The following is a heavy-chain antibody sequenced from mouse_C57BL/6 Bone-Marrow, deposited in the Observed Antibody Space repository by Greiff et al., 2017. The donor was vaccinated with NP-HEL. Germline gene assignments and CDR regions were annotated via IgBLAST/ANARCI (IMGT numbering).Heavy chain of an antibody. V-gene: IGHV1-63*01. Sequence: QVHVKQSGAELVRPGTSVKMSCKASGYTFTNYWIGWAKQRPGHGLEWIGDIYPGGGYTNYNEKFKGKATLTADKSSSTAYMQFSSLTSEDSAIYYCARLYYGSSYYAMDYWGQGTSVTVSS. CDR1: GYTFTNYW. CDR2: IYPGGGYT. D-gene: IGHD1-1*01. J-gene: IGHJ4*01. CDR3: ARLYYGSSYYAMDY.